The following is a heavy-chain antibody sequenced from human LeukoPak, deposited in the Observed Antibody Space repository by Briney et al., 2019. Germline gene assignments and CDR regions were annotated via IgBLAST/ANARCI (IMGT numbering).Heavy chain of an antibody. Sequence: SVKVSCKASGGTFSNYAISWVRQAPGQGLEWMGGIIPIFGTANYAQKFRGRVTITADKSTRTAYMELSSLRSEDMAVYYCARDSRFAPYYYGSGSHEAFDIWGQGTMVAVSS. J-gene: IGHJ3*02. CDR1: GGTFSNYA. V-gene: IGHV1-69*06. CDR3: ARDSRFAPYYYGSGSHEAFDI. D-gene: IGHD3-10*01. CDR2: IIPIFGTA.